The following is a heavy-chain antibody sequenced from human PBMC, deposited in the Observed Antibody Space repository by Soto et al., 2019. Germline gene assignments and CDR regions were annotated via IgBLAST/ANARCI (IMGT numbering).Heavy chain of an antibody. CDR3: ARTHCSGGCDGFDI. CDR2: ISYDASNK. J-gene: IGHJ3*02. Sequence: QVQLVESGGGVVQPGRSLRLSCAASGFTFSSYAVHWLRQAPGKGLEWVAVISYDASNKYYADSVKGRFTISRDNSKNTLYLQVNSLRAEDTAVYYWARTHCSGGCDGFDIWGQGTMVTVSS. D-gene: IGHD2-15*01. V-gene: IGHV3-30-3*01. CDR1: GFTFSSYA.